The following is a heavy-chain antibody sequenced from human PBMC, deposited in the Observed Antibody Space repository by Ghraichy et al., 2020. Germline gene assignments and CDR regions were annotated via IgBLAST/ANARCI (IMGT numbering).Heavy chain of an antibody. D-gene: IGHD5-24*01. V-gene: IGHV3-30*18. CDR1: GFTFSSYG. Sequence: GGSLRLSCAASGFTFSSYGMHWVRQAPGKGLEWVAVISYDGSNEYYADSVKGRFTISRDNSKNTLYLQMNSMRAEDTAVYYCAKGRGDGYNWGSDYWGQGTLVTVSS. J-gene: IGHJ4*02. CDR2: ISYDGSNE. CDR3: AKGRGDGYNWGSDY.